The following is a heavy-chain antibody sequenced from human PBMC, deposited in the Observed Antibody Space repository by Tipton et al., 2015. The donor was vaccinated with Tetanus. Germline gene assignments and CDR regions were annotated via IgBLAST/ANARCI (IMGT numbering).Heavy chain of an antibody. V-gene: IGHV4-59*01. J-gene: IGHJ6*02. Sequence: LRLSCTVSGASITTYHWSWLRQTPGRGLERIGHIYYTGATSYNSSLQSRVTLSIDTSKNQFSLKMTSVTAADTAVYFCEGDDYYETSLRDYYGEEVWGQGTTVTVSS. D-gene: IGHD3-16*01. CDR3: EGDDYYETSLRDYYGEEV. CDR2: IYYTGAT. CDR1: GASITTYH.